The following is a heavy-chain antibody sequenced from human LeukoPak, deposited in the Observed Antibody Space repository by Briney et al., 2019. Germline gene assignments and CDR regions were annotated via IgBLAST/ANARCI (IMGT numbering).Heavy chain of an antibody. Sequence: PSQTLSLTCAVSGGSISSGGYSWSSIRQPPGKGLEWIGYIYHSGSTYYNPSLKSRVTISVDRSKNQFSLKLRPVTAADTAVYYCARARVPIAAAGTGWFDPWGQGTLVTVSS. CDR1: GGSISSGGYS. CDR2: IYHSGST. V-gene: IGHV4-30-2*01. D-gene: IGHD6-13*01. J-gene: IGHJ5*02. CDR3: ARARVPIAAAGTGWFDP.